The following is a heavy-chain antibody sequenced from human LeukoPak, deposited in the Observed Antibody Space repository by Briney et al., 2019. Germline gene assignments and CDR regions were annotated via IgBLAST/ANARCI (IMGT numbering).Heavy chain of an antibody. D-gene: IGHD3-22*01. CDR1: GGSFSGYY. Sequence: PSETLSLTCAVYGGSFSGYYWSWIRQPAGKGLEWIGRIYTSGSTNYNPSLKSRVTMSVDTSKNQFSLKLSSVTAADTAVYYCAREGYYYDSSGYYYVAFDYWGQGTLVTVSS. J-gene: IGHJ4*02. V-gene: IGHV4-59*10. CDR2: IYTSGST. CDR3: AREGYYYDSSGYYYVAFDY.